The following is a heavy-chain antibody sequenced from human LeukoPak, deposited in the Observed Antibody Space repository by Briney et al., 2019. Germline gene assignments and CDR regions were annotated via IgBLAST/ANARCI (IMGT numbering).Heavy chain of an antibody. CDR1: GFTFSSYS. CDR2: ISSLSNYI. Sequence: GGSLRLSCAASGFTFSSYSMNWVRQAPGKGLEWVSSISSLSNYIYYEDSVKGRFTISRDNSKNTLYLQMNSLRAEDTAVYYCAKDKWELPLAVDYWGQGTLVTVSS. J-gene: IGHJ4*02. D-gene: IGHD1-26*01. V-gene: IGHV3-21*01. CDR3: AKDKWELPLAVDY.